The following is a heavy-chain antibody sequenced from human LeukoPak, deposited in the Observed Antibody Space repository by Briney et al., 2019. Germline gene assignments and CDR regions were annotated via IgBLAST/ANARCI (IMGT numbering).Heavy chain of an antibody. Sequence: GESLKISCKGSGYSFTRFWIGWVRQTPGKGLEWMGIIYPADSDTRYSPSFQGQVTISADKSITTAYLQWSSLKASDTAIYYCAAPIPFYYDSSGLAFDIWGQGTMVTVSS. V-gene: IGHV5-51*01. CDR2: IYPADSDT. D-gene: IGHD3-22*01. CDR1: GYSFTRFW. CDR3: AAPIPFYYDSSGLAFDI. J-gene: IGHJ3*02.